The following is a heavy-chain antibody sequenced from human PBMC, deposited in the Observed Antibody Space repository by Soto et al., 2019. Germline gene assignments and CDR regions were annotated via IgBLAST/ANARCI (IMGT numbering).Heavy chain of an antibody. J-gene: IGHJ4*02. CDR1: GRSFTRNA. CDR3: ARDGSSADYGD. CDR2: IIPMFPTT. V-gene: IGHV1-69*01. Sequence: QVQLVQSGAEVKRPGSSVKVSCQASGRSFTRNAIHWVRQAPGQGLEWMGGIIPMFPTTNYAQKFKGRVTITADESTTTAFMELRSLRSEDTAIYYCARDGSSADYGDWGQGTLVTVSS. D-gene: IGHD3-10*01.